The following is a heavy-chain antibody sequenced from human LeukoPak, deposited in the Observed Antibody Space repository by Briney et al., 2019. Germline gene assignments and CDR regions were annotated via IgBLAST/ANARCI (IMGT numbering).Heavy chain of an antibody. D-gene: IGHD3-3*01. CDR1: GFTFSNAW. V-gene: IGHV3-15*01. J-gene: IGHJ4*02. Sequence: GGSLRLSCAASGFTFSNAWMSWVRQAPGKGLGWVGRIKSKTDGGTTDYAAPVKGRFTISRDDSKNTLYLQMNSLKTEDTAVYYCTTEYYDFWSGYSDYWGQGTLVTVSS. CDR3: TTEYYDFWSGYSDY. CDR2: IKSKTDGGTT.